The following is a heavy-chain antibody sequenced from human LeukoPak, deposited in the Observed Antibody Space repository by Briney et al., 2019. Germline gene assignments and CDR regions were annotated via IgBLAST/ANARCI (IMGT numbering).Heavy chain of an antibody. Sequence: SETLSLTCTVSGDSISSYYWSWIRQPPGKGLEWIGYIFDSENSKYNPSLESRVIISVDTSKDQLSLKLTSVTAADTAVYYCARFSSRLLKTGGFDSWGQGTLVTVFS. J-gene: IGHJ4*02. CDR3: ARFSSRLLKTGGFDS. V-gene: IGHV4-59*01. D-gene: IGHD6-25*01. CDR2: IFDSENS. CDR1: GDSISSYY.